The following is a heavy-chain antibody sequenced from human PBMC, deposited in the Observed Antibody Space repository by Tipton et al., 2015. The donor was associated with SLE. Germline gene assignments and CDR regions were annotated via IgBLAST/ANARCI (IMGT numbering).Heavy chain of an antibody. J-gene: IGHJ4*02. V-gene: IGHV3-73*01. Sequence: GSLRLSCAASGFTFSGSAMHWVRQASGKGLEWVGRIRSKANSYATAYAASVKGRFTISRDDSKNTAYLQMNSLKTEDTAVYYCAKGRDGWETAGFDYWGQGTLITVSS. CDR2: IRSKANSYAT. D-gene: IGHD1-26*01. CDR3: AKGRDGWETAGFDY. CDR1: GFTFSGSA.